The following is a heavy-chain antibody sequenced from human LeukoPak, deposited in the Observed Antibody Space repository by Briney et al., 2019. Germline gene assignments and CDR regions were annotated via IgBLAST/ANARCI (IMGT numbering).Heavy chain of an antibody. J-gene: IGHJ4*02. V-gene: IGHV4-34*01. Sequence: SETLSLTCAVYGGSFSGYYWSWIRQPPGKGLEGSGEINHSGSTNYNPSLKSRVTISVDTSKNQFSLKLSSVTAADTAVYYCARGLDCSSTSCLDRYFDYWGQGTLVTVSS. CDR2: INHSGST. CDR3: ARGLDCSSTSCLDRYFDY. CDR1: GGSFSGYY. D-gene: IGHD2-2*01.